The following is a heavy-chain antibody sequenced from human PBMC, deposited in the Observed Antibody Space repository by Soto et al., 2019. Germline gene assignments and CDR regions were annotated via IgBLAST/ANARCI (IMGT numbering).Heavy chain of an antibody. V-gene: IGHV3-48*01. Sequence: GQGLEWVSYISSSSSTIYYSDSVQGRFTISRDHAKNSLYLQMNSLRAEDTAVYYRARDFFFFKAEDGIRDVRSVSAFLLNRSSDL. CDR3: ARDFFFFKAEDGIRDVRSVSAFLLNRSSDL. J-gene: IGHJ2*01. CDR2: ISSSSSTI. D-gene: IGHD3-10*02.